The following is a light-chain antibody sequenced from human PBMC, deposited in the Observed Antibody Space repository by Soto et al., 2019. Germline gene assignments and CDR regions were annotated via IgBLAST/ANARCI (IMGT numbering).Light chain of an antibody. CDR2: DAS. CDR3: QHYGGMWA. Sequence: DIQMTQSPSTLSASLGDRVTITFRASQSISNRLAWYQQKPGKAPKVVIYDASSLESGVPSRFSGSGSGTEFILTINSLQPDDFATYCCQHYGGMWAFGQGTKVDI. CDR1: QSISNR. V-gene: IGKV1-5*01. J-gene: IGKJ1*01.